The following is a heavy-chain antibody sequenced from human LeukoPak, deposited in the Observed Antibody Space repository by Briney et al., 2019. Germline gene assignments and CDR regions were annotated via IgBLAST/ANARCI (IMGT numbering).Heavy chain of an antibody. CDR1: GFGFSTHD. CDR3: VKGFHFDW. CDR2: ISGFDSGT. J-gene: IGHJ4*02. Sequence: GGSLRLSCVASGFGFSTHDMSWARQTPGKGLEWVSSISGFDSGTYYTDSVRGRFTISRDTSKNTLYMQMNNLRAEDTAVYYCVKGFHFDWWGQGTLVTVFS. V-gene: IGHV3-23*01.